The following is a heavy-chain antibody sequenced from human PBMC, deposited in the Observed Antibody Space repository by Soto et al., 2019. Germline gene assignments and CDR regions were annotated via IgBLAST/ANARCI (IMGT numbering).Heavy chain of an antibody. D-gene: IGHD1-1*01. CDR1: VFTFSSYD. CDR2: IGTAGDT. J-gene: IGHJ4*02. Sequence: GSLRLSCAASVFTFSSYDMHWVRQATGKGLEWVSAIGTAGDTYYPGSVKGRFTISRENAKNSLYLQMNSLRAGDTAVYYCASGVRDGYNLPAPIDYWGQGTLVTVSS. V-gene: IGHV3-13*01. CDR3: ASGVRDGYNLPAPIDY.